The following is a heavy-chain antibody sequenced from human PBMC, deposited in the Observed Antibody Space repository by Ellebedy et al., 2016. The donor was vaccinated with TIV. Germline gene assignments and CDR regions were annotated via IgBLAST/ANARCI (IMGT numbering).Heavy chain of an antibody. CDR2: IFYSGST. J-gene: IGHJ4*02. CDR1: GGSISSVAFY. Sequence: MPSETLSLTCTVPGGSISSVAFYWTWIRQQPGKGLEWIGNIFYSGSTYYKSSLKSRITISLDRSKNQFSLRLSSVTAADTAVYYCARDEGGSGSLSHWGQGTLVTVSS. V-gene: IGHV4-31*03. CDR3: ARDEGGSGSLSH. D-gene: IGHD3-10*01.